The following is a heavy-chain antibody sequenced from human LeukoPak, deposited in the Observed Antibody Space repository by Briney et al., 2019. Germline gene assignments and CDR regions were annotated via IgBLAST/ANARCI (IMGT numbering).Heavy chain of an antibody. CDR2: IIPIFGTA. Sequence: SVKVSCKASGGTFSSYAISWVRQAPGQGLEWMGGIIPIFGTANYAQKFQGRVTITADESTSTAYMELSSLRSEDTAVYYCARDETGYCSGGSCYEPLDYWGQGTLVTVSS. V-gene: IGHV1-69*13. CDR1: GGTFSSYA. J-gene: IGHJ4*02. CDR3: ARDETGYCSGGSCYEPLDY. D-gene: IGHD2-15*01.